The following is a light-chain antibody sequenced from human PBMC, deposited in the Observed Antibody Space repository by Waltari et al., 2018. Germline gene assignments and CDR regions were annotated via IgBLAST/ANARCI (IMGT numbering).Light chain of an antibody. CDR1: SSDVGGYAY. CDR3: SSYAGSNLWV. Sequence: QSALTQPPSASGSPGHSVTTSCTGTSSDVGGYAYVSWYQQHPDKAPKLMIYEVTKRPSVVPDRFSGSKSGNTASLTVSGLQAEDEADYYCSSYAGSNLWVFGGGTKLTVL. V-gene: IGLV2-8*01. J-gene: IGLJ3*02. CDR2: EVT.